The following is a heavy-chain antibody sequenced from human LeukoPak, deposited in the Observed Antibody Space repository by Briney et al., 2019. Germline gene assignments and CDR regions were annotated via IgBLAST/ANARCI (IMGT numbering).Heavy chain of an antibody. CDR1: GFTFSSYN. CDR2: IGSSSTTI. CDR3: ARILEGYYYFGLDV. D-gene: IGHD3/OR15-3a*01. Sequence: GGSLRLSCAASGFTFSSYNMNWVRQAPGKGLEWVSYIGSSSTTIYYADSVQGRFTISRDNGKKTVFLQMNSLSAEDTAVYYCARILEGYYYFGLDVWGQGTTVIVSS. V-gene: IGHV3-48*04. J-gene: IGHJ6*02.